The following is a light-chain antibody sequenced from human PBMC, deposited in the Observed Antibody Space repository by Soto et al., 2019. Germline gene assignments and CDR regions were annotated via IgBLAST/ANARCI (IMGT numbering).Light chain of an antibody. CDR1: QSVTSSY. J-gene: IGKJ3*01. Sequence: EIVLTQSPGTLSLSPGERATLSCRSSQSVTSSYFAWYKQKPGQAPRLLIYGASSRATGIPDRFSGSGSGTYFPLTISRLEPEDFAVYYFQQYGSSPFTFGPRTKVDIK. V-gene: IGKV3-20*01. CDR3: QQYGSSPFT. CDR2: GAS.